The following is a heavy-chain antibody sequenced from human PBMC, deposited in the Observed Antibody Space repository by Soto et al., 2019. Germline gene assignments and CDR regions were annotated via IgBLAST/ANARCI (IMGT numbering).Heavy chain of an antibody. D-gene: IGHD5-12*01. CDR3: AGRIREMATPGYWLER. J-gene: IGHJ5*02. V-gene: IGHV5-51*01. CDR1: GYSFTSYW. Sequence: EVQLVQSGAEVKKPGESLKISCNGSGYSFTSYWIGWVRQMPGKGLEWMGIIYPGDSDTRYSPSFQGQVTISADKSISTAYLQWSSLKASDTAMYYCAGRIREMATPGYWLERWGQGTLVTVSS. CDR2: IYPGDSDT.